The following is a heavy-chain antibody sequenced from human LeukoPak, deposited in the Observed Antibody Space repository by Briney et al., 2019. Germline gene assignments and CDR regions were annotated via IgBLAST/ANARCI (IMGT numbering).Heavy chain of an antibody. V-gene: IGHV3-48*03. CDR1: GFTFSIYE. D-gene: IGHD3-22*01. Sequence: GGSLRLSCAASGFTFSIYEMNWVRQAPGKGVEWVSYISSSGSTIYYAASVKGRFTISRDNAKNSLYLQMNSLRAEDTAVYYCARTLFLRYDDSIGPWGQGTLVTVSS. CDR3: ARTLFLRYDDSIGP. J-gene: IGHJ5*02. CDR2: ISSSGSTI.